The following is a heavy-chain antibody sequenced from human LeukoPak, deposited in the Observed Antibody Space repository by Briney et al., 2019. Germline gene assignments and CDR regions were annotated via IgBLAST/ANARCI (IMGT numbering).Heavy chain of an antibody. V-gene: IGHV3-48*01. CDR3: ARRGTGHGMDV. Sequence: PSGGSLRLSCAASGFTFSSYSMNWVRQAPGKGLEWVSYISSSSSTIYYADSVKGRFTISRDNAKNSLYLQMNSLRAEDTAVYYCARRGTGHGMDVWGQGTTVIVSS. CDR1: GFTFSSYS. J-gene: IGHJ6*02. D-gene: IGHD1-1*01. CDR2: ISSSSSTI.